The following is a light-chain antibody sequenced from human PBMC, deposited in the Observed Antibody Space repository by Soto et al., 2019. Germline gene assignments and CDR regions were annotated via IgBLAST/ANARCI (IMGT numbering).Light chain of an antibody. V-gene: IGKV3-11*01. J-gene: IGKJ4*01. CDR3: QQRSNWPLT. Sequence: EIVLTQSPATLSLSPGERATLSCRASQSVSSYLAWYQQKPGQAPRLLIYDASNRATGIPARFSGSGSGTEFNPPLRQLEPENFSVYYCQQRSNWPLTFGGGTKVEIK. CDR2: DAS. CDR1: QSVSSY.